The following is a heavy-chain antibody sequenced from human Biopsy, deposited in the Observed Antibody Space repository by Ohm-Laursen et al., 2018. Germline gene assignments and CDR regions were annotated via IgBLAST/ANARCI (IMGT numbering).Heavy chain of an antibody. J-gene: IGHJ6*02. D-gene: IGHD3-16*01. V-gene: IGHV3-72*01. CDR3: LRGSMDV. Sequence: SLRLRCSASGFSFSDHYMDWVRQAPGKGLEWVGRTRNKVNSYTTGYAASVKGRFTISRGDSKNSLYLQMNSPKTEDTAVYYCLRGSMDVWGQGTTVTVSS. CDR1: GFSFSDHY. CDR2: TRNKVNSYTT.